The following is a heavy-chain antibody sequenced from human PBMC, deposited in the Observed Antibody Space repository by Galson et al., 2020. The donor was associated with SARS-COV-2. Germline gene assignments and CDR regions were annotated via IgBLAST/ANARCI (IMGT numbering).Heavy chain of an antibody. CDR2: IYYSGST. Sequence: SETLSLTCTVSGGSISSSSYYWGWIRQPPGKGLEWIGSIYYSGSTYYNPSLKSRVTISVDTSKNQFSLKLSSVTAADTAVYYCARGVEDYDFWEGQFDYWGQGTLVTVSS. V-gene: IGHV4-39*01. CDR1: GGSISSSSYY. CDR3: ARGVEDYDFWEGQFDY. J-gene: IGHJ4*02. D-gene: IGHD3-3*01.